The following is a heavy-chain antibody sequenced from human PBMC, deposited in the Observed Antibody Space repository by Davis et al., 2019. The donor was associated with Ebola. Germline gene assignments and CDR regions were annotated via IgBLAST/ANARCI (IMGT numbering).Heavy chain of an antibody. D-gene: IGHD3-22*01. V-gene: IGHV1-2*02. CDR1: GYTFTSYG. CDR3: ARDSSGADY. CDR2: INPKSGGT. Sequence: ASVKVSCKASGYTFTSYGISWVRQAPGQGLEWMGWINPKSGGTNYAQKFQGRVTMTRDTSISIVYMELSRLRSDDTAVYYCARDSSGADYWGQGTLVTVSS. J-gene: IGHJ4*02.